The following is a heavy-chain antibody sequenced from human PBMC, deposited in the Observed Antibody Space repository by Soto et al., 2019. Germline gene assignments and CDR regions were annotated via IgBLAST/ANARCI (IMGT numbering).Heavy chain of an antibody. CDR1: GFTFSSYG. CDR3: AKDLGGLDDY. D-gene: IGHD3-16*01. CDR2: ISYDGSNK. J-gene: IGHJ4*02. Sequence: QVQLAESGGGVVQPGRSLRLSCAASGFTFSSYGMHWVRQAPGKGLEWVAIISYDGSNKYYADSVKGRFTISRDNSKSTLYLQMNSLRAEDTAVYYCAKDLGGLDDYWGQGTLVTVSS. V-gene: IGHV3-30*18.